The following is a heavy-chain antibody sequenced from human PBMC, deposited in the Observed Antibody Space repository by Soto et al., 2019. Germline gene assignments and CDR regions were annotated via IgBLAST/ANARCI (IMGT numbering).Heavy chain of an antibody. CDR3: AREVGATPAWFDP. Sequence: SVKVSCKASGGTFSSYAISWVRQAPGQGLEWMGGIIPIFGTANYAQKFQGRVTITADESTSTAYMELSSLRSEDTAVYYCAREVGATPAWFDPWGQGTLVTVSS. CDR2: IIPIFGTA. CDR1: GGTFSSYA. J-gene: IGHJ5*02. D-gene: IGHD1-26*01. V-gene: IGHV1-69*13.